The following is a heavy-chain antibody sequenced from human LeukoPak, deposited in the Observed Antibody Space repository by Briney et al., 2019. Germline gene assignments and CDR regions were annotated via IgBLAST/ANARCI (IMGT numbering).Heavy chain of an antibody. Sequence: GGSLRLSCAASGFTFSSYAMSGVRQAPGKGLEWVSAISGSGGSTYYADSVKGRFTTSRDNSKNTLYLQMNSLRAEDTAVYYCAKVPYDILTGYFFPDYWGQGTLVTVSS. CDR2: ISGSGGST. D-gene: IGHD3-9*01. J-gene: IGHJ4*02. V-gene: IGHV3-23*01. CDR1: GFTFSSYA. CDR3: AKVPYDILTGYFFPDY.